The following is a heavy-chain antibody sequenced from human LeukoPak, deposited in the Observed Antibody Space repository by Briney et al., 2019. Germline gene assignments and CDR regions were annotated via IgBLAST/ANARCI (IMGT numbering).Heavy chain of an antibody. D-gene: IGHD2-2*01. J-gene: IGHJ6*02. V-gene: IGHV3-21*01. CDR1: GFTFRSSS. Sequence: GGSLRLSCTASGFTFRSSSFNWVRQVQGKGLEWVSSISSSGTYMYYADSVKGRFTISRDNSKNTLYLQMNSLRAEDTAVYYCARDTVPLYCSSTSCYAPPYYYYGMDVWGQGTTVTVSS. CDR2: ISSSGTYM. CDR3: ARDTVPLYCSSTSCYAPPYYYYGMDV.